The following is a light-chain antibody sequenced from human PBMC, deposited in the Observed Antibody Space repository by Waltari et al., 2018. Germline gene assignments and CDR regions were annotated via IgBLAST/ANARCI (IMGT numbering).Light chain of an antibody. Sequence: EIVLTQSPGTLSLSPGERATLSCWASQSVGTYLAWYQQKPGQAPRLLIYHTSNRATGIPDRFSGSGSGTDFSLTISRLEPEDFAVYYCQHYVRLPATFGQGTKVEIK. V-gene: IGKV3-20*01. CDR2: HTS. J-gene: IGKJ1*01. CDR3: QHYVRLPAT. CDR1: QSVGTY.